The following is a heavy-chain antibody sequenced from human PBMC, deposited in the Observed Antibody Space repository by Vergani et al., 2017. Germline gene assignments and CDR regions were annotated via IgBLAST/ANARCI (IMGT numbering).Heavy chain of an antibody. D-gene: IGHD5-12*01. CDR3: ARGGYDPYYFDY. Sequence: QVQLQESGPGLVKPSETLSLTCTVSGGSISSYYWSWIRQPPGKGREWIGYIYYSGSTNYNPSLKSRVTISVDTSKNQFSLKLSSVTAADTAVYYCARGGYDPYYFDYWGQGTLVTVSS. V-gene: IGHV4-59*01. J-gene: IGHJ4*02. CDR2: IYYSGST. CDR1: GGSISSYY.